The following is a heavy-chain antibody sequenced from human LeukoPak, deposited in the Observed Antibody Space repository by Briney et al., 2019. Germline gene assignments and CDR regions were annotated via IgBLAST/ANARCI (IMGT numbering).Heavy chain of an antibody. V-gene: IGHV3-48*04. CDR3: ARDQTTRTSGTYYYWFDP. D-gene: IGHD1-26*01. CDR1: GFTFSSYS. Sequence: GGSLRLSCAASGFTFSSYSMNWVRQAPGKGLEWVSYISSSSSTIYYADSVKGRFTISRDNAKNSLYLQMNSLRADDTAVYYCARDQTTRTSGTYYYWFDPWGQGTLVTVSS. J-gene: IGHJ5*02. CDR2: ISSSSSTI.